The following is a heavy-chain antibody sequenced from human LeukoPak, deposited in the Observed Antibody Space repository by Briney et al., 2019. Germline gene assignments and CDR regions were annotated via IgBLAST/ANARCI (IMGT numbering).Heavy chain of an antibody. D-gene: IGHD2-2*01. CDR3: AREDDCSSTSCYEGY. V-gene: IGHV4-30-2*05. Sequence: SETLSLTCNVSGDSISSGGYYWSWIRQPPGKGLEWIGYIYLSGSTYYNPSLKSRVTISVDTSKNQFSLKLSSVTAADTAVYYCAREDDCSSTSCYEGYWGQGTLVTVSS. J-gene: IGHJ4*02. CDR1: GDSISSGGYY. CDR2: IYLSGST.